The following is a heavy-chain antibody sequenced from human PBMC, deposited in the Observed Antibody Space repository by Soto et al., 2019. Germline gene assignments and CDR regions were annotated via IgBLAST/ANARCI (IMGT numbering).Heavy chain of an antibody. J-gene: IGHJ4*02. D-gene: IGHD3-22*01. CDR2: ISGSGGST. CDR1: GFTFSSYA. V-gene: IGHV3-23*01. Sequence: EVQLLESGVGLVQPGGSLRLSSAASGFTFSSYAMSWVRKAPGKGLEWVSAISGSGGSTYYADSVKGRFTISRDNSKNTLYLQMNSLRAEDTAVYYCAKVGSGYKPFEYWGQGTLVTVSS. CDR3: AKVGSGYKPFEY.